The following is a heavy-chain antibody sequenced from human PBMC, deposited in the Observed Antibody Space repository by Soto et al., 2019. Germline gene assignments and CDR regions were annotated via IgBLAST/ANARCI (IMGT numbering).Heavy chain of an antibody. V-gene: IGHV1-18*01. CDR3: ARVVPGAEAWFGP. D-gene: IGHD2-2*01. J-gene: IGHJ5*02. Sequence: GASVKVSCKTSGYTFSKYGITGVVQAPGQPLEWLGWISLYSDGTNYAQKFQGRVSMTTDTSTTTAYMELRSLRSDDTAVYYCARVVPGAEAWFGPWGQGTLVTVSS. CDR1: GYTFSKYG. CDR2: ISLYSDGT.